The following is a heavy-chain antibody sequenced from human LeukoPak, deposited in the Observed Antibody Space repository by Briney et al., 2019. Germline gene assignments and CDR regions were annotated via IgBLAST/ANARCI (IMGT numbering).Heavy chain of an antibody. Sequence: GGSLRLSCAASGFTFSSYGMHWVRQAPGKGLEWVAVISYDGSNKYYADSVKGRFTISRDNSKNTLFLQMNSLRADDTAVFYCAKDGGFYGENFDYWGQGTLVTVSS. V-gene: IGHV3-30*18. CDR2: ISYDGSNK. CDR3: AKDGGFYGENFDY. CDR1: GFTFSSYG. J-gene: IGHJ4*02. D-gene: IGHD4-17*01.